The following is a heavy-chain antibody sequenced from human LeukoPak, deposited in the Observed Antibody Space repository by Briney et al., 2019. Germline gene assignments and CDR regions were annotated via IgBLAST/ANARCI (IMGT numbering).Heavy chain of an antibody. J-gene: IGHJ4*02. D-gene: IGHD1-20*01. V-gene: IGHV4-59*08. CDR3: ARVNWINDY. CDR1: GGSISSYY. CDR2: IYYSGST. Sequence: SETLSLTCTVSGGSISSYYWSWVRQPPGKGLEWIGYIYYSGSTNYNPSLKSRVTISVDTSKNQFSLKLTSVTAADTAVYYCARVNWINDYWGQGTLVTVSS.